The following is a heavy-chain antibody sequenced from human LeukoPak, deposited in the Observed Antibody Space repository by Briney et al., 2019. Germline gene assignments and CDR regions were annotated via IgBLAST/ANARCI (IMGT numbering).Heavy chain of an antibody. CDR2: ISGSGLYI. V-gene: IGHV3-21*01. Sequence: GGSLRLSCAASGFSLKTYTMNWARQAPGRGLEWVSSISGSGLYIFYADSVKGRFTISRDNAKNSLYLQMNSLRAESTTLYFCARGSYSSSWFEKYFFDSWGQGTLVTVSA. CDR1: GFSLKTYT. J-gene: IGHJ4*02. CDR3: ARGSYSSSWFEKYFFDS. D-gene: IGHD6-13*01.